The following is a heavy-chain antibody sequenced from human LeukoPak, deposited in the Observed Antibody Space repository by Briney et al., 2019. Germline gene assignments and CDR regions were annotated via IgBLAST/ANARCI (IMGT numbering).Heavy chain of an antibody. CDR1: GGTFSSYA. J-gene: IGHJ3*02. Sequence: ASVKVSCKASGGTFSSYAISWVRQAPGQGLEWVGRIIPILGMANYAQKFQGRVTITADKSTSTAYMELSSLRSEDTAVYYCARDCRDYSDSSGCYAFDIWGQGTMVTVSS. D-gene: IGHD3-22*01. CDR3: ARDCRDYSDSSGCYAFDI. CDR2: IIPILGMA. V-gene: IGHV1-69*04.